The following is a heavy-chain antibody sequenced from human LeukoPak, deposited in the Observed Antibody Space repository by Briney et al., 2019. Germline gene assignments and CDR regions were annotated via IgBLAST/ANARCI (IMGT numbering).Heavy chain of an antibody. CDR3: ARDKYGDQYYFDY. V-gene: IGHV3-21*01. CDR1: GFTFSSYS. D-gene: IGHD4-17*01. CDR2: ISSSSSYI. J-gene: IGHJ4*02. Sequence: GGSLRLSCAASGFTFSSYSMNWVRQAPGKGLEWVSFISSSSSYIYYADSVKGRFTISRDNARNSLYLQMNSLRAEDTVVYYCARDKYGDQYYFDYWGQGTLVTVSS.